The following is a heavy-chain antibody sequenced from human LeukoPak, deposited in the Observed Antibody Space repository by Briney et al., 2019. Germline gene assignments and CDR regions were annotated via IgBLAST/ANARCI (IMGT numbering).Heavy chain of an antibody. CDR1: GGSINNGGYY. V-gene: IGHV4-31*03. Sequence: SETLSLTCTVSGGSINNGGYYWSWIRQHPGKGLEWIGYIYYSGSSYYNPSLRSRVIISVDTSKNHFSLKLSSVTAADTAVYYCARNRDGYNSFDYWGQGTLVTVSS. D-gene: IGHD5-24*01. J-gene: IGHJ4*02. CDR2: IYYSGSS. CDR3: ARNRDGYNSFDY.